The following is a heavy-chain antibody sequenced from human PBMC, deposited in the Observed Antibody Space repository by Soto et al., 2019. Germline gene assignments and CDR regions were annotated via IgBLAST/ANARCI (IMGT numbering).Heavy chain of an antibody. CDR3: ATDSPPISYFESRGQAPNDAFDF. Sequence: EVQLVESGGGLVKPGGSLRLSCAASGFTFSSYSMNWVRQAPGKGLEWVSSIRSSSSYIYYADSVKGRFTISRDNAKNSLYLQLNSLRDEDTAVYYCATDSPPISYFESRGQAPNDAFDFWGHGTMVSVCS. D-gene: IGHD3-22*01. CDR2: IRSSSSYI. CDR1: GFTFSSYS. V-gene: IGHV3-21*01. J-gene: IGHJ3*01.